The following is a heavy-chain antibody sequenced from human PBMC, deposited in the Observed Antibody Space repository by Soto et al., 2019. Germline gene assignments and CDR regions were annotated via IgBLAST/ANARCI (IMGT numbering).Heavy chain of an antibody. V-gene: IGHV5-10-1*01. J-gene: IGHJ5*02. CDR1: GYSFTSYW. D-gene: IGHD3-10*01. Sequence: EVQLVQSRAEVKKPGESLKISCQGSGYSFTSYWITWVRQMPGKGLEWMGRIDPSDSCTKYSPSFQGHVTISADKSINTAFLQWSSLRASDTAMYYCAKYGSGRRANWFDPWGQGTLVTVSP. CDR2: IDPSDSCT. CDR3: AKYGSGRRANWFDP.